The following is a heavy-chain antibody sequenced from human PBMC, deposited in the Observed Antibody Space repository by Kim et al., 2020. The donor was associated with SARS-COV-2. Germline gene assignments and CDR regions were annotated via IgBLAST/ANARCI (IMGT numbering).Heavy chain of an antibody. Sequence: GGSLRLSCAASGFTFSSYAMSWVRQAPGKGLEWVSAISGSGGSTYYADSVKGRFTISRDNSKNTLYLQMNSLRAEDTAVYYCAKDHYDSSGYYYFSYWYFDLWGRGTLVTVSS. J-gene: IGHJ2*01. CDR2: ISGSGGST. D-gene: IGHD3-22*01. V-gene: IGHV3-23*01. CDR1: GFTFSSYA. CDR3: AKDHYDSSGYYYFSYWYFDL.